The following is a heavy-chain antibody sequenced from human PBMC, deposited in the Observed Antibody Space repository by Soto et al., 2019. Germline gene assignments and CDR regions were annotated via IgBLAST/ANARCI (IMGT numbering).Heavy chain of an antibody. CDR2: IYYSGST. D-gene: IGHD3-3*01. CDR1: GGSISSYY. J-gene: IGHJ5*02. V-gene: IGHV4-59*12. Sequence: SETLSLTCTVSGGSISSYYWSWIRQPPGKGLEYIGYIYYSGSTNYNPSLKSRVTISVDTSKKQFSLRLLSVTDADTAVYYCARGQRFSDWFDPWGQGTLVTVS. CDR3: ARGQRFSDWFDP.